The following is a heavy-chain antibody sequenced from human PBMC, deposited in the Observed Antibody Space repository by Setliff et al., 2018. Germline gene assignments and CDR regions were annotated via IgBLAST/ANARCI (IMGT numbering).Heavy chain of an antibody. CDR2: IGAYNGNT. J-gene: IGHJ4*02. CDR3: ARVTIAVAGYFDF. Sequence: ASVKVSCKASGYTFTNYGVTWVRQAPGQGLEWMGWIGAYNGNTYNAHKFQGRVTMTSDTSTSTVYMELRSLRSDDTAVYYCARVTIAVAGYFDFWGQGTLVTVSS. V-gene: IGHV1-18*01. D-gene: IGHD6-19*01. CDR1: GYTFTNYG.